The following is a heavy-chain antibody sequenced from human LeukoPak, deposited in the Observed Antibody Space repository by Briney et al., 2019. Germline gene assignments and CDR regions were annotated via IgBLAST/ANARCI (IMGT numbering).Heavy chain of an antibody. J-gene: IGHJ6*02. CDR2: IYYSGNT. V-gene: IGHV4-39*07. D-gene: IGHD5-24*01. CDR3: ARDRRRAPILPFGYYYGMDV. CDR1: GGSISSSSYY. Sequence: SETLSLTCTVSGGSISSSSYYWGWIRQPPGKGLEWIGSIYYSGNTYYNPSLKSRVTISVDTSKNQFSLKLSSVTAADTAVYYCARDRRRAPILPFGYYYGMDVWGQGTTVTVSS.